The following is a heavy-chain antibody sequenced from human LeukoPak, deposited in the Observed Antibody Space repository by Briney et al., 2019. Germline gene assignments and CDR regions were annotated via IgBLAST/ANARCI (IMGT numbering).Heavy chain of an antibody. CDR2: ISYDGSNK. Sequence: PGGSLRLSCAASGFTFSSYAMHWVRQAPGKGLEWVAVISYDGSNKYYADSVQGRFTISRDNSKNTLYLQMNSLRAEDTAVYYCARGTYYYGSGSLPMFDYWGQGTLVTVSS. D-gene: IGHD3-10*01. CDR1: GFTFSSYA. V-gene: IGHV3-30*04. CDR3: ARGTYYYGSGSLPMFDY. J-gene: IGHJ4*02.